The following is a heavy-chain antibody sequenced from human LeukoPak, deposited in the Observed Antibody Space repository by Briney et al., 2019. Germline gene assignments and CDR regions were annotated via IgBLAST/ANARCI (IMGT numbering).Heavy chain of an antibody. CDR3: AKRNFREAAAGLFDY. CDR1: GLTVSSNY. V-gene: IGHV3-53*01. J-gene: IGHJ4*02. Sequence: GGSLRLSCAASGLTVSSNYMSWVRQAPGKGLEWVSVIYSGGTTYYADSVRGRFTISRDNSENTVYLQMNSLRAEDTAVYYCAKRNFREAAAGLFDYWGQGTLVTVSS. CDR2: IYSGGTT. D-gene: IGHD6-13*01.